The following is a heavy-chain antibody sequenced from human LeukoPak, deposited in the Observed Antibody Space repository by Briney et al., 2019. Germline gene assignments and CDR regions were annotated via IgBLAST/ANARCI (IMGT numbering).Heavy chain of an antibody. J-gene: IGHJ5*02. CDR1: GGSISSGDYY. V-gene: IGHV4-30-4*01. Sequence: PSETLSLTCTVSGGSISSGDYYWSWIRQPPGKGLEWIGYIYYSGSTYYNPSLKSRVTISVDTSKNQFSLKLSSVTAADTAVYYCARHDFWGGYHPQFDPWGQGTLVTVSS. CDR2: IYYSGST. CDR3: ARHDFWGGYHPQFDP. D-gene: IGHD3-3*01.